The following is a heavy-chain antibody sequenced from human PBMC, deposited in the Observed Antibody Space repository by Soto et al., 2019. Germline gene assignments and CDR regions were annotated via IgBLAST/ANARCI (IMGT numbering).Heavy chain of an antibody. Sequence: QITLKESGPTVVRPTQTLTLTCTFSGFSLTNIGVGVGWIRQPPGKAPEWLALIYWDDDDFYSPSLKSRLTITKDTSKDQVYLTMSNMDPVDTATYYCVHRLVAHCRGDCSLYDYWGQGTLVTVSS. J-gene: IGHJ4*02. CDR1: GFSLTNIGVG. CDR3: VHRLVAHCRGDCSLYDY. V-gene: IGHV2-5*02. D-gene: IGHD2-21*02. CDR2: IYWDDDD.